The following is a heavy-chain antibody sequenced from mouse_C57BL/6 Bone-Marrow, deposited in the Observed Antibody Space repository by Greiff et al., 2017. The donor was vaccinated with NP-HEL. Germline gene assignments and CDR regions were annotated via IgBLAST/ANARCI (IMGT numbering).Heavy chain of an antibody. Sequence: EVQGVESGGGLVKPGGSLKLSCAASGFTFSSYATSWVRQTPEKRLEWVATISDGGSYTYYPDNVKGRFTISRDNAKNNLYLQMSHLKSEDTAMYYCAREGYYAMDYWGQGTSVTVSS. CDR3: AREGYYAMDY. J-gene: IGHJ4*01. CDR2: ISDGGSYT. V-gene: IGHV5-4*01. CDR1: GFTFSSYA.